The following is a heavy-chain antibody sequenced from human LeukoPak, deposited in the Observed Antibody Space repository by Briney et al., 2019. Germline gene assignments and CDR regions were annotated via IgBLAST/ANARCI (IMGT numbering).Heavy chain of an antibody. J-gene: IGHJ6*02. CDR1: GYTFTNYD. CDR3: AKAPQIAVAGPGYYYYGMDV. Sequence: ASVKVSCKASGYTFTNYDIIWVRQATGQGLEWMGWMKPNSGKTGYAQGFQGRVAMTGSTSISTAYMELSTLRSEDTAVYYCAKAPQIAVAGPGYYYYGMDVWGQGTTVTVSS. V-gene: IGHV1-8*01. CDR2: MKPNSGKT. D-gene: IGHD6-19*01.